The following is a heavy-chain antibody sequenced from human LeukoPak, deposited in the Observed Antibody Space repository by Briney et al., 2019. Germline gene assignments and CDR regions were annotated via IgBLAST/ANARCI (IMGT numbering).Heavy chain of an antibody. J-gene: IGHJ4*02. D-gene: IGHD3-10*01. Sequence: SGPALVKPTQTLTLTCTFSGFSLSTSGVGVGWIRQPPGKALEWLALIYWDDDKRYSPSLKSRLTITKDTSKNQVVLTMTNMDPVDTATYYCARSDYYGSGSYFDYWGQGTLVTVSS. V-gene: IGHV2-5*02. CDR3: ARSDYYGSGSYFDY. CDR2: IYWDDDK. CDR1: GFSLSTSGVG.